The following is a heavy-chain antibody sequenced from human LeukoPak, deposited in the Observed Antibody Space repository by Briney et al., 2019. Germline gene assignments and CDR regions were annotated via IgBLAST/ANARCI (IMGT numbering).Heavy chain of an antibody. Sequence: PSETLSLTCTVSGGSISNYYWSWIRQPAGMGLEWIGRIYASGSTNYNPSLKSRVTMSVATSNNQFSLNLSSVTAADTAVYYCARTSARGAQFDYWGQGTLVTVSS. V-gene: IGHV4-4*07. D-gene: IGHD3-10*01. J-gene: IGHJ4*02. CDR1: GGSISNYY. CDR3: ARTSARGAQFDY. CDR2: IYASGST.